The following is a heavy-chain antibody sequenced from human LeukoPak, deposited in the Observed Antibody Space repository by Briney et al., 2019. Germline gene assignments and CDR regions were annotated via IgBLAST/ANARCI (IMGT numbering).Heavy chain of an antibody. CDR2: IYPGDSET. Sequence: GESLKVSCKGSGYSFTRYWIGWVRQMPGKGLEWMEIIYPGDSETRYSPSFQGQVTISADKSISTAYLQWSSLKASDTAIYYCARHDRGNYYDSSAYPFDYWGPGTLVTVSS. CDR3: ARHDRGNYYDSSAYPFDY. D-gene: IGHD3-22*01. V-gene: IGHV5-51*01. J-gene: IGHJ4*02. CDR1: GYSFTRYW.